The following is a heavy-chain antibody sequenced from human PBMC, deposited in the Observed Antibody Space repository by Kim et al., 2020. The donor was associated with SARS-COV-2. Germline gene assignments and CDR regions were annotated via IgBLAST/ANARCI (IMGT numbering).Heavy chain of an antibody. Sequence: SETLSLTCAVYGGSFSGYYWSWIRQPPGKGLEWIGEINHSGSTNYNPSLKSRVTISVDTSKNQFSLKLSSVTAADTAVYYCARGGRRLYYGSGSYYKNWFDPWGQGTLVTVSS. V-gene: IGHV4-34*01. CDR1: GGSFSGYY. CDR3: ARGGRRLYYGSGSYYKNWFDP. J-gene: IGHJ5*02. CDR2: INHSGST. D-gene: IGHD3-10*01.